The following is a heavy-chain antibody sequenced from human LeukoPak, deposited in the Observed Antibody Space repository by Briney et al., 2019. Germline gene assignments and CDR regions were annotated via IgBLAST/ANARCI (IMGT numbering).Heavy chain of an antibody. D-gene: IGHD2-2*01. CDR3: AKWTRRDYYYYYMDV. CDR1: GFTFSNYA. J-gene: IGHJ6*03. V-gene: IGHV3-23*01. CDR2: ISPSGGST. Sequence: GGTLRLSCSGSGFTFSNYAMSWVRQAPGKGLDWVSAISPSGGSTYYADSVVGRFTISRDNSKNMLYVQMHSLRAEDAAVYYCAKWTRRDYYYYYMDVWGKGTTVTISS.